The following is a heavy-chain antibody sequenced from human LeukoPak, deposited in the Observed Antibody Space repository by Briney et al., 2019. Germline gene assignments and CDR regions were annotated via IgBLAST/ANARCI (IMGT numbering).Heavy chain of an antibody. V-gene: IGHV1-18*01. J-gene: IGHJ5*02. Sequence: ASVKVSCKSAGYSFTSYGISWVRQAPGQGLEWMGWISAYNGNTNYAQKLQGRVTMTTDTSTSTAYMELRSLRSDDTAVYYCARVLLPYSGSYDHRNWFDPWGQGTLVTVSS. D-gene: IGHD1-26*01. CDR3: ARVLLPYSGSYDHRNWFDP. CDR2: ISAYNGNT. CDR1: GYSFTSYG.